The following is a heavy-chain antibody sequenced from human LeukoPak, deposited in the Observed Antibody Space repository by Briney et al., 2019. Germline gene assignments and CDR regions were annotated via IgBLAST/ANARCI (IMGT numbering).Heavy chain of an antibody. J-gene: IGHJ4*02. Sequence: WASVKVSCKASGYTFTNYGISSGRQAPGQGLEWMEWMSGYNGNTNYAQKLQGRVTMTTDTSTSTAYMELRSLRSGDSALYYCARDTGGVTDFDYWGQGTLVTVSS. CDR1: GYTFTNYG. D-gene: IGHD3-16*01. CDR3: ARDTGGVTDFDY. CDR2: MSGYNGNT. V-gene: IGHV1-18*01.